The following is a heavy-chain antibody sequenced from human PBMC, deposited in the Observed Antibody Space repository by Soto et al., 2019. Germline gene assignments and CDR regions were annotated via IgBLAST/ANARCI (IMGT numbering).Heavy chain of an antibody. CDR3: AGWGGQDYNY. Sequence: EVQLVQSGGGLVQHGGSLRLSCVGSGFTFTDFYMNWVRQAPGKGLEWVANIRPDGTETNYVESVRGRFTTSRDNAKNSLFLQMNSLRADDTALYYCAGWGGQDYNYWGQGILVTVSS. D-gene: IGHD4-4*01. V-gene: IGHV3-7*03. CDR2: IRPDGTET. J-gene: IGHJ4*02. CDR1: GFTFTDFY.